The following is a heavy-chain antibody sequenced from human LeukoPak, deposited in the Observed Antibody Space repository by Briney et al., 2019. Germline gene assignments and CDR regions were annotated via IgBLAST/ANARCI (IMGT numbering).Heavy chain of an antibody. CDR3: ARDPSAGGGNYLEN. J-gene: IGHJ4*02. CDR1: GFTFGSSG. D-gene: IGHD4-23*01. V-gene: IGHV3-33*01. Sequence: GGSLRLSCAASGFTFGSSGMHWVRQAPGKGPEWVAVIWYDGSNKYYAHSVKGRFTISRDNSKNTLYLQMNSLRAEDTALYYCARDPSAGGGNYLENWGQGTLVTVSS. CDR2: IWYDGSNK.